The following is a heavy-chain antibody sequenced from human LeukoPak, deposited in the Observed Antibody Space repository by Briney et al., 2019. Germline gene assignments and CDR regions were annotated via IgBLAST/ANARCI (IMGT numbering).Heavy chain of an antibody. Sequence: GESLRLSCAASGFTFSSYGMHWVRQAPGKGLEWVAVKWYDGSNKCYADSVKGRFTISRDNSKNTLYLQMNSLRAEDTAVYYCAGDYGEYYCGMDVWGQGTTVTVSS. D-gene: IGHD4-17*01. CDR2: KWYDGSNK. CDR1: GFTFSSYG. J-gene: IGHJ6*02. CDR3: AGDYGEYYCGMDV. V-gene: IGHV3-33*01.